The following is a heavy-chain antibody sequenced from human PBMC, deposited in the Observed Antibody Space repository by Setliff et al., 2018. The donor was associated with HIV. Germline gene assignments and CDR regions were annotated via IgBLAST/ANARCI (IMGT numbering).Heavy chain of an antibody. CDR3: VRVTSSSTGYNYYYGMDV. J-gene: IGHJ6*02. CDR2: IIPIFGTT. CDR1: GGTFRNYG. V-gene: IGHV1-69*13. Sequence: GASVKVSCKASGGTFRNYGISWVRQAPGQGLEWMGGIIPIFGTTNYAQKFQGRVTITADESTTTAYMELSSLRSEDTAVYYCVRVTSSSTGYNYYYGMDVWGQGTKVTV. D-gene: IGHD6-6*01.